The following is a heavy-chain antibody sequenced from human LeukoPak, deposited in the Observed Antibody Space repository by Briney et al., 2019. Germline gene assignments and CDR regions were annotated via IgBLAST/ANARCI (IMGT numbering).Heavy chain of an antibody. D-gene: IGHD3-10*01. CDR3: ARHITVVRGVTRRGFDF. CDR2: ISAQHGQT. CDR1: GYSENFYG. Sequence: ASVKVSCKTSGYSENFYGITWVRQVAGQGLEWMGWISAQHGQTEYAPNSRDRVTMTTDTYTNTAYMELRSLRSDDTAVYYCARHITVVRGVTRRGFDFWGQGTLVTVSS. V-gene: IGHV1-18*01. J-gene: IGHJ4*02.